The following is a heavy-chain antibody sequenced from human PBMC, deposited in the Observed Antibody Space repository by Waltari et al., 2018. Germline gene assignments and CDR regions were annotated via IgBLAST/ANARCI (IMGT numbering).Heavy chain of an antibody. CDR3: ARGTYYDYIWGSRLEIDY. V-gene: IGHV7-4-1*02. Sequence: QVQLVQSGSELKKPGASVKVSCKASGYTFTSYAMNWVRQPPGQGVEWMGWINTNTGNPTYAQGFTGRFVFSVDVAVSTAYVQISSLKAEDTAVYYCARGTYYDYIWGSRLEIDYWGQGTLVTVSS. J-gene: IGHJ4*02. D-gene: IGHD3-16*01. CDR2: INTNTGNP. CDR1: GYTFTSYA.